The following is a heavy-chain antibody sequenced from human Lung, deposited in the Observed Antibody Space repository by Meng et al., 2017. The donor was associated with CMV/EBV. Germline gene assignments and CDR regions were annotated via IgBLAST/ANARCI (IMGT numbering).Heavy chain of an antibody. V-gene: IGHV4-4*02. CDR3: ASFPPPGKQWLVTDY. D-gene: IGHD6-19*01. Sequence: VRLQKSGPGLVKPSGTLSLTCAVSGGSISSSNWWSWVRQPPGKGLEWIGEIYHSGSTNYNPSLKSRVTISVDKSKNQFSLKLSSVTAADTAVYYCASFPPPGKQWLVTDYWGQGTLVTVSS. CDR2: IYHSGST. J-gene: IGHJ4*02. CDR1: GGSISSSNW.